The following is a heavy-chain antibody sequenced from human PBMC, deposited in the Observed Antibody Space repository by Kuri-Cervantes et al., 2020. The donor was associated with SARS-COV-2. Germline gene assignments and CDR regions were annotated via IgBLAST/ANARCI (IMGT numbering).Heavy chain of an antibody. CDR3: ASTVAFWSGYYDY. V-gene: IGHV5-51*01. CDR2: IYPGDSDT. CDR1: GYSFSNFW. J-gene: IGHJ4*02. D-gene: IGHD3-3*01. Sequence: KVSCKGSGYSFSNFWIAWVRQMPGKGLEWMGIIYPGDSDTRYSPSFQGQVTISADKSISTAYLQWSSLKASDTAMYYCASTVAFWSGYYDYWGQGTLVTVSS.